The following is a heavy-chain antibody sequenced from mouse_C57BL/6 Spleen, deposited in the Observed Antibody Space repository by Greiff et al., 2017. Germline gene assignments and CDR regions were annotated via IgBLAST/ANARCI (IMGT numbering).Heavy chain of an antibody. CDR3: AREGYYDYVDY. D-gene: IGHD2-4*01. Sequence: ESGPGLVKPSQSLSLTCSVTGYSITSGYYWYWIRQSPGNNLEWMGYIRYDGSTNYNPSLKNRISITRDTSKNQFFLKVNSVTTEDTATYYCAREGYYDYVDYWGQGTTLTVSS. J-gene: IGHJ2*01. CDR1: GYSITSGYY. CDR2: IRYDGST. V-gene: IGHV3-6*01.